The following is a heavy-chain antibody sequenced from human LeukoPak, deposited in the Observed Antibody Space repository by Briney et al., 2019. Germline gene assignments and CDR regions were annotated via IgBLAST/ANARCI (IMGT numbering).Heavy chain of an antibody. Sequence: GGSLRLSCAASGFTFSSYGMHWVRQAPGKGLEWVAVVSYDGSKYYADSVKGRFTISRDNSKNTLYLQMSSLRAEDTAVYYCVKWKYSSSGSDNYWGQGILVTVSS. J-gene: IGHJ4*02. CDR3: VKWKYSSSGSDNY. CDR1: GFTFSSYG. D-gene: IGHD6-19*01. CDR2: VSYDGSK. V-gene: IGHV3-30*18.